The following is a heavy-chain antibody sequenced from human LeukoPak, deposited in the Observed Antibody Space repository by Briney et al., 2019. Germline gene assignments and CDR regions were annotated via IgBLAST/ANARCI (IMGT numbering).Heavy chain of an antibody. V-gene: IGHV1-69*01. D-gene: IGHD1-1*01. CDR2: IIPIFGTA. CDR1: GGTFSSYA. Sequence: ASVKVSCKASGGTFSSYAISWVRQAPGQGLEWMGGIIPIFGTANYAQKFQGRVTITADESTSTAYMELSSLRSEDTAVYYCARDYGTTGTNAFNIWGQGTMVTVSS. J-gene: IGHJ3*02. CDR3: ARDYGTTGTNAFNI.